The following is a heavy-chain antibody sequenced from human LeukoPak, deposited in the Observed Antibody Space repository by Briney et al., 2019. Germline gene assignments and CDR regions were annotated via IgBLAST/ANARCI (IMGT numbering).Heavy chain of an antibody. D-gene: IGHD6-19*01. CDR3: AKSLSGWYQFGNR. V-gene: IGHV3-74*03. CDR2: LNSDETSA. CDR1: GFSFRNYW. J-gene: IGHJ4*02. Sequence: GGSLRLSCVISGFSFRNYWMHWVRHAPGRGLVWVSRLNSDETSATYADSVKGRFTISRDTAKNTLYLQMNSLRAEDTAVYYCAKSLSGWYQFGNRGGQGTLVTVSS.